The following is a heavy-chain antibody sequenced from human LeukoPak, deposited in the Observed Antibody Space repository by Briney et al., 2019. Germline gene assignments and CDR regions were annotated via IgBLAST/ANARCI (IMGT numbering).Heavy chain of an antibody. CDR1: GGSFSGYY. V-gene: IGHV4-59*10. D-gene: IGHD6-13*01. J-gene: IGHJ4*02. Sequence: SETLSLTCAVYGGSFSGYYWSWIRQPAGKGLEWIGRIYTSGSTNYNPSLKSRVTMSVDTSKNQFSLKLSSVTAADTAVYFCARFRSSTWYIDYWGQGTLVTVSS. CDR2: IYTSGST. CDR3: ARFRSSTWYIDY.